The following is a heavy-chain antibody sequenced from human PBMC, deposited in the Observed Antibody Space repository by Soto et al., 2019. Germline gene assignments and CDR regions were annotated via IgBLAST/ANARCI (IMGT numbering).Heavy chain of an antibody. D-gene: IGHD3-22*01. CDR3: VRGVVHYYDISFDY. V-gene: IGHV3-7*03. J-gene: IGHJ4*02. CDR2: IKQDGSER. Sequence: EVVLVESGGGLVKPGGSLRLSCVASGFSLIPYWMSWVRQAPGKGLEWVSNIKQDGSERNYVNSVNGRFTISRDNAKNSVFLEMNSLRAEDTAVYYCVRGVVHYYDISFDYWGQGTLVTVSS. CDR1: GFSLIPYW.